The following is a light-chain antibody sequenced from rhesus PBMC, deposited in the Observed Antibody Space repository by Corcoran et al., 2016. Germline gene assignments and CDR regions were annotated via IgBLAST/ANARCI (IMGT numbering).Light chain of an antibody. CDR3: PLHNSCPYC. CDR1: QGIRRG. Sequence: DIQMTQSPSSLSASVGDRVTIICQVSQGIRRGLAWDQQKPGKAPKLLIYAASLLQSGGPSRFSGSGSGTDFTFTVRRLHPDGLSPCYCPLHNSCPYCFGQGTKVEI. J-gene: IGKJ2*01. CDR2: AAS. V-gene: IGKV1-33*02.